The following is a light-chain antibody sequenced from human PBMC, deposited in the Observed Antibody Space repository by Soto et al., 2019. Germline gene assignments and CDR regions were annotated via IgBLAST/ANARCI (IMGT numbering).Light chain of an antibody. CDR3: QQRSNWPLT. CDR2: AAS. CDR1: QSISSK. V-gene: IGKV3-15*01. J-gene: IGKJ4*01. Sequence: EIVMTQSPATLSVSPGEGATLSCRASQSISSKLAWYQQKPGQAPRLLIYAASTRATGVPARFSGSGSGTEFTLTISSLQSEDLAVYYCQQRSNWPLTFGGGTKVEIK.